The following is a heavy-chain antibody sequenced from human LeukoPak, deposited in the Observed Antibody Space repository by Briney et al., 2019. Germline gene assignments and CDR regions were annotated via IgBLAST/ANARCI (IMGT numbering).Heavy chain of an antibody. D-gene: IGHD6-19*01. CDR1: GRSLSSSSYY. J-gene: IGHJ4*02. CDR2: SYYSGST. V-gene: IGHV4-39*01. Sequence: PSQTRSLTWTVAGRSLSSSSYYWGRIRQPPGKGLEGIGRSYYSGSTYYNPSIKSRATISVDTSKNLFSLRLSSVTAADTDVSYCARHDSSRGWYGEIFDYWGQGTLVTVSS. CDR3: ARHDSSRGWYGEIFDY.